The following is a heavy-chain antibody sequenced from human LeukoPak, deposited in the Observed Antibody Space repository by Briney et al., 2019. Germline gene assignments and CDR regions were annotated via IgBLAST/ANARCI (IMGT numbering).Heavy chain of an antibody. D-gene: IGHD2/OR15-2a*01. CDR2: IYNTGSA. Sequence: SETLSLTCNVSGASISSHYWNWIRQPAGKGLEWIGRIYNTGSANYNPSLKSRVTMSLDTSRNQISLKLTSVTAANTAVYYCARDVFFRAHNWFDPWGQGTLVTVSS. J-gene: IGHJ5*02. CDR3: ARDVFFRAHNWFDP. CDR1: GASISSHY. V-gene: IGHV4-4*07.